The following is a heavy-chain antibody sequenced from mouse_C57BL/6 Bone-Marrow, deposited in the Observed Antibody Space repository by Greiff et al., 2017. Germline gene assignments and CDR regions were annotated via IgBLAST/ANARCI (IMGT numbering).Heavy chain of an antibody. J-gene: IGHJ3*01. D-gene: IGHD4-1*01. Sequence: QVQLQQPGAELVRPGSSVKLSCKASGYTFTSYWMDWVKQRPGQGLEWIGNIYPSDSETHYNQKFKDKATLTVDKSSSTAYMQLSSLTSEDSAVYSGARCGTGAWFAYWGQGTLVTVSA. V-gene: IGHV1-61*01. CDR2: IYPSDSET. CDR3: ARCGTGAWFAY. CDR1: GYTFTSYW.